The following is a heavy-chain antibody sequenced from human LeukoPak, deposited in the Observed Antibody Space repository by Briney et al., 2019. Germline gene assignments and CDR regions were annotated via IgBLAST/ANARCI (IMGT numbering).Heavy chain of an antibody. J-gene: IGHJ4*02. V-gene: IGHV4-34*01. CDR3: ARRRSMLRGAVTKYYFDF. CDR2: INYSGNT. D-gene: IGHD3-10*01. CDR1: GDSFGGYY. Sequence: SETLSLTCAVYGDSFGGYYWTWIPPPPERGVEWIGEINYSGNTNYKPSLKSRLTISVDTSKNQFSLNLSSVTAADTAVYYCARRRSMLRGAVTKYYFDFWGQGTLVTVSS.